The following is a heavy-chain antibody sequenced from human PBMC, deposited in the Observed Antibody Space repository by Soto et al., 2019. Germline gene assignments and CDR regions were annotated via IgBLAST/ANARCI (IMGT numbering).Heavy chain of an antibody. CDR2: IIPIFGTA. V-gene: IGHV1-69*13. Sequence: SVKVSCKASGGTFSSYAISWVRQAPGQGLEWMGGIIPIFGTANYAQKFQGRVTITADETTSTAYMVLSSLRSEDTAVYYCARARVSILRFLEWLPPSYYYYGMDVWGQGTTVTVSS. CDR1: GGTFSSYA. J-gene: IGHJ6*02. CDR3: ARARVSILRFLEWLPPSYYYYGMDV. D-gene: IGHD3-3*01.